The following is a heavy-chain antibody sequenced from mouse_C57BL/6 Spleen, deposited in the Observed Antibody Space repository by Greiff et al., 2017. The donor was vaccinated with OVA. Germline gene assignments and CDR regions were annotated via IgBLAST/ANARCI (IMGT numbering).Heavy chain of an antibody. Sequence: EVMLVESGGDLVKPGGSLKLSCAASGFTFSSYGMSWVRQTPDKRLEWVATISSGGSYTYYPDSVKGRFTISRDNAKNTLYLQMSSLKSEDTAMYYCARHGDSSAYFDYWGQGTTLTVSS. V-gene: IGHV5-6*02. CDR3: ARHGDSSAYFDY. CDR2: ISSGGSYT. CDR1: GFTFSSYG. D-gene: IGHD3-2*02. J-gene: IGHJ2*01.